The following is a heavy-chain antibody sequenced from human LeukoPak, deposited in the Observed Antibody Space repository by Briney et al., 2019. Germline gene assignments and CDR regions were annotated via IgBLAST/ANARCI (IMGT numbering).Heavy chain of an antibody. Sequence: PGGSLRLSCAASEFAVSSNYMTWVRQAPGNGLEWVSVIYSGGKTYYADSVEGRFTISRDNSKNAVYLQMNSLRAEDTAVYYCARYRMDAGSYTFGWFDPWGQGTLVTVSS. D-gene: IGHD3-10*01. J-gene: IGHJ5*02. CDR2: IYSGGKT. CDR3: ARYRMDAGSYTFGWFDP. V-gene: IGHV3-53*01. CDR1: EFAVSSNY.